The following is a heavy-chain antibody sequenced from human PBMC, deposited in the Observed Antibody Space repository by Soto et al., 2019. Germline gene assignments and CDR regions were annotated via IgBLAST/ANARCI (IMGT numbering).Heavy chain of an antibody. CDR1: GFTVSSNY. CDR3: ASSVRYESGGYIFHYFDY. V-gene: IGHV3-53*01. Sequence: GGSLRLSCAASGFTVSSNYMSWVRQAPGKGLEWVSIIYSGGSTYYADSVKGRFTISRDNSQNTLYLQMNSLRAADTAVYYCASSVRYESGGYIFHYFDYWGQGTLVTVSS. D-gene: IGHD3-22*01. CDR2: IYSGGST. J-gene: IGHJ4*02.